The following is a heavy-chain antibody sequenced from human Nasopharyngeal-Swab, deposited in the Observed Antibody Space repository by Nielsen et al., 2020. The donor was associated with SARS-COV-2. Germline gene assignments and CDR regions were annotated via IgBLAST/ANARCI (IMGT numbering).Heavy chain of an antibody. Sequence: GVLKISCAASGFTFSSYWMSWVRQAPGKGLEWVANIKQDGSEKYYVDSVKGRFTISRDNAKNSLYLQMNSLRAEDTAVYYCARVSAFTAFFDYWGQGTLVTVSS. D-gene: IGHD3-16*01. J-gene: IGHJ4*02. V-gene: IGHV3-7*01. CDR3: ARVSAFTAFFDY. CDR2: IKQDGSEK. CDR1: GFTFSSYW.